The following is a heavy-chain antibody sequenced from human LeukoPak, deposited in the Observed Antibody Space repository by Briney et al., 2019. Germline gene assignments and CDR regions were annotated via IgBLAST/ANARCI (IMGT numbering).Heavy chain of an antibody. CDR2: IYYSGST. V-gene: IGHV4-59*01. D-gene: IGHD3-16*01. CDR3: ARGKARGYGYYYYYMDV. CDR1: AGSISRYY. J-gene: IGHJ6*03. Sequence: SETLSLTCTVSAGSISRYYWCWIRQPPRKGLECIGYIYYSGSTNYNPSLKSRVTISVDTSKNQFSLKLSSVTAADTAMYYCARGKARGYGYYYYYMDVWGKGTTVTVSS.